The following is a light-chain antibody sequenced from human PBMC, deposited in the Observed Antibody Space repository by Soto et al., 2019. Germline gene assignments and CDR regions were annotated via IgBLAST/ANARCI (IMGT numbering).Light chain of an antibody. Sequence: DIVVTLTTLSLSVPPGQAASISCKCSQSLLHSDGKTYLYWYQQKPGKAPNLLIYAASTLQSGVPSRFSGSGYGTDFTLTITTLQPEHVGIYYCQQCHATPLTFGQGTRLEIK. CDR2: AAS. CDR1: QSLLHSDGKTY. CDR3: QQCHATPLT. J-gene: IGKJ5*01. V-gene: IGKV2-29*02.